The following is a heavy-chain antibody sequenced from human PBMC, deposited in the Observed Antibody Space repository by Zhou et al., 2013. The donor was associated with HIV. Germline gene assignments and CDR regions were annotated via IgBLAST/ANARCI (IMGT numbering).Heavy chain of an antibody. CDR3: ASDRHLDERLENVLYI. V-gene: IGHV1-24*01. Sequence: QVHLVQSGAEVKNPGASVKVSCRVSGFTLSGLSIHWVRQAPGRGLEWLGRLDPEFEAATHAPDFQGRIKLTGDTSTDTAYMELSRLIVDDTALYYCASDRHLDERLENVLYIWGPGTTVVVSS. D-gene: IGHD1-1*01. J-gene: IGHJ6*02. CDR1: GFTLSGLS. CDR2: LDPEFEAA.